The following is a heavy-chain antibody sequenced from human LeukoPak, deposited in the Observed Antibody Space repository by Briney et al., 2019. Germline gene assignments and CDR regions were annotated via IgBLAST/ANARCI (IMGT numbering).Heavy chain of an antibody. V-gene: IGHV4-39*01. CDR1: GGSISSDSYY. Sequence: KLSETLSLTCTVSGGSISSDSYYWGWIRQPPGKGLEWIGTIYYSGNTYYNPSLKSRVTMSVDTSKNQFSLKLSSVTAADTAVYYCARRASGSYYDYWGQGTLVTVSS. CDR3: ARRASGSYYDY. D-gene: IGHD1-26*01. CDR2: IYYSGNT. J-gene: IGHJ4*02.